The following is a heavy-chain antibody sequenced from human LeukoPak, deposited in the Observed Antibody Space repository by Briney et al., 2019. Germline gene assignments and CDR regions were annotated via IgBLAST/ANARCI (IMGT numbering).Heavy chain of an antibody. Sequence: PSETLTLTCTVSGGSISSYYWSWIRQPPGKGLEWIGYIYYSGSTNYNPSLKSRVTISVDTSKNQFPLKLSSVTAADTAVYYCATSNSGYDWEMWFDPWGQGTLVTVSP. CDR1: GGSISSYY. V-gene: IGHV4-59*01. CDR2: IYYSGST. D-gene: IGHD5-12*01. CDR3: ATSNSGYDWEMWFDP. J-gene: IGHJ5*02.